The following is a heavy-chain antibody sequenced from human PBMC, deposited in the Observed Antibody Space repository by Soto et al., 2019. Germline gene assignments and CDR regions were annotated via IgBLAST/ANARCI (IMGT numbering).Heavy chain of an antibody. CDR1: GFTFSNYS. D-gene: IGHD6-13*01. CDR3: AKENGYSSSWFEFDY. J-gene: IGHJ4*02. Sequence: GGSLRLSCAASGFTFSNYSINWVRQAPGKGLEWISYIGVSSTTIHYADSVKGRFTISRDNAKNSLYLQMNSLRAEDTAVYYCAKENGYSSSWFEFDYWGQGTLVTVSS. CDR2: IGVSSTTI. V-gene: IGHV3-48*01.